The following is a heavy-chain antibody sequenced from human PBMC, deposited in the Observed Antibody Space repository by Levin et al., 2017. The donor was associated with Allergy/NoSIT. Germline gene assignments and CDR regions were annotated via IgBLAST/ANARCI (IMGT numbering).Heavy chain of an antibody. J-gene: IGHJ4*02. CDR1: GLNFNSYG. CDR3: AARVFDY. V-gene: IGHV3-30*03. Sequence: SCAVSGLNFNSYGMNWVRQARGKGLEWVALISGAGSDGFYADSVRGRFTISRDNSKSILYLQMNSLRPDDTAVYYCAARVFDYWGQGTLVTVSS. CDR2: ISGAGSDG.